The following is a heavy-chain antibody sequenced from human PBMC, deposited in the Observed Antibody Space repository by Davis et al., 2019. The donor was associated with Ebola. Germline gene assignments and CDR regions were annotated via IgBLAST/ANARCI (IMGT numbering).Heavy chain of an antibody. J-gene: IGHJ6*02. CDR2: MNPNSGNT. Sequence: ASVKVSCKASGYTFTSYDINWVRQATGQGLEWMGWMNPNSGNTGYAQKFQGRVTMTRNTSISTAYMELSSLRSEDTAVYYCARGSAVYGDYDGEGDVWGQGTTVTVSS. CDR1: GYTFTSYD. D-gene: IGHD4-17*01. CDR3: ARGSAVYGDYDGEGDV. V-gene: IGHV1-8*01.